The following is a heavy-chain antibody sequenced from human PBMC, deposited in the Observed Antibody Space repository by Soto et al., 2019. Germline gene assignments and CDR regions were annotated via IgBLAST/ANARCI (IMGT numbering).Heavy chain of an antibody. Sequence: PGGSLRLSCADSGLTFSSFEVNWIRQAPGKGLEWISYISSGGGGSTYYADSVKGRFTISRDNAKSSLYLQMNSLRAEDTAVYYCARAHSGYRYRKRAHYQYYAMDAWGQGTTVTSP. V-gene: IGHV3-48*03. CDR2: ISSGGGGST. D-gene: IGHD5-18*01. J-gene: IGHJ6*02. CDR1: GLTFSSFE. CDR3: ARAHSGYRYRKRAHYQYYAMDA.